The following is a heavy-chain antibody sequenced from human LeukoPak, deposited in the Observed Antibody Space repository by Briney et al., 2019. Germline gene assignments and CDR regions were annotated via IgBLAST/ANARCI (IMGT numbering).Heavy chain of an antibody. D-gene: IGHD3-22*01. J-gene: IGHJ4*02. CDR3: ARDQFPYYYDSSGYSD. CDR1: GFTLSSYW. CDR2: IYSGGST. V-gene: IGHV3-66*01. Sequence: GGSLRLSCAAAGFTLSSYWMSWVRQAPGKGLEWVSVIYSGGSTYYADSVKGRFTISRDDSKNTLYLQMNSLRAEDTAVYYCARDQFPYYYDSSGYSDWGQGTLVTVSS.